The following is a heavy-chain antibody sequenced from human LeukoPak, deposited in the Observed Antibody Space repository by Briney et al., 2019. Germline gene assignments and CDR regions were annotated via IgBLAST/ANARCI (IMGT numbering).Heavy chain of an antibody. Sequence: ASVKVSCKASGYAFTSYDINWVRQATGQGLEWMGWMNPNSGNTGYAQKFQGRVTMTRNTSISTAYMELSSLRSEDTAVYYCARGNSGSRSVVRWGQGTLVTVSS. CDR3: ARGNSGSRSVVR. CDR1: GYAFTSYD. D-gene: IGHD1-26*01. CDR2: MNPNSGNT. J-gene: IGHJ4*02. V-gene: IGHV1-8*01.